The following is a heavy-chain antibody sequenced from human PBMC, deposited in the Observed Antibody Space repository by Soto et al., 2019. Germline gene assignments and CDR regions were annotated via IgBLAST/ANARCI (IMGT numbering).Heavy chain of an antibody. V-gene: IGHV1-18*04. D-gene: IGHD2-2*01. J-gene: IGHJ6*02. Sequence: QVQLVQSGAEVKKPGASVKVTCKASAYTFSSYGITWVRQAPGQGLEWVGWISAYNGNSNYAQKYEGRVTMTTDTSTSTAYMELSSLRSDGTAVYYCARIADCSTTSCSFPSMFHVRGYYYYFGLDVWGQGTTVTVSS. CDR3: ARIADCSTTSCSFPSMFHVRGYYYYFGLDV. CDR2: ISAYNGNS. CDR1: AYTFSSYG.